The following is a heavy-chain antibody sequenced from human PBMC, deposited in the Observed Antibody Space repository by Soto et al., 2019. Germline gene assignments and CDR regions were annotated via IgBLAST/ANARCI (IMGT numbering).Heavy chain of an antibody. V-gene: IGHV4-59*01. CDR3: AKDRYYGGDEY. CDR2: IYYSGST. D-gene: IGHD3-10*01. CDR1: GGSISPDY. J-gene: IGHJ4*02. Sequence: SETLSVTCTVSGGSISPDYWSWIRQPPGKGLEWIGYIYYSGSTTYNPSLKSRVTISVDTSKNQFSLRLSSVTTADTAVYYCAKDRYYGGDEYWGQGSLDPVSS.